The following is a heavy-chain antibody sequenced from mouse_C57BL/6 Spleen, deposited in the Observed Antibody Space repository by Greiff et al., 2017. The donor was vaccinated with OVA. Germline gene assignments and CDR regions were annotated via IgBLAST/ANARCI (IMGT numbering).Heavy chain of an antibody. J-gene: IGHJ3*01. CDR1: GFNIKDYY. D-gene: IGHD2-3*01. Sequence: VQLQQSGAELVRPGASVKLSCTASGFNIKDYYMHWVKQRPEQGLEWIGRIDPEDGDTEYAPKFQGKATMTADTSSNTAYLQLSSLTSEDTAVYYCTKNGGYYFFAYWGQGTLVTVSA. CDR2: IDPEDGDT. V-gene: IGHV14-1*01. CDR3: TKNGGYYFFAY.